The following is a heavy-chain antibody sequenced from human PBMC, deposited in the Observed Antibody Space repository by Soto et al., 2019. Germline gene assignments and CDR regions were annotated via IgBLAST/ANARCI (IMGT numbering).Heavy chain of an antibody. CDR3: ARDPYCISDACYKFFDL. CDR2: ISGSGGSA. CDR1: GFTFSSYA. J-gene: IGHJ2*01. V-gene: IGHV3-23*01. D-gene: IGHD2-2*02. Sequence: PGGSLRLSCAASGFTFSSYAMSWVRQSPGKGLEWVSTISGSGGSAYYADSMKGRLTISRDNTKNTLYLQMNSLRAEDTAVYYCARDPYCISDACYKFFDLWGRGALVTVSS.